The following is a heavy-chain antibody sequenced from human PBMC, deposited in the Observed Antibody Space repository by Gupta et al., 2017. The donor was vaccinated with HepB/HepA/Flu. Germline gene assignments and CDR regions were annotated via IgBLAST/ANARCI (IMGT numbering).Heavy chain of an antibody. CDR2: IYSGGST. CDR1: GLTVSSNY. J-gene: IGHJ5*02. Sequence: EVQLVESGGGLVQPGGSLRLSCAASGLTVSSNYMSWVRQAPGKGLEWVSVIYSGGSTYYADSVKGRFTISRDNSKNTLYLQMNSLRAEDTAVYYCARDYLSLAAAGLWRPDRAAFDPWGQGTLVTVSS. V-gene: IGHV3-66*01. D-gene: IGHD6-13*01. CDR3: ARDYLSLAAAGLWRPDRAAFDP.